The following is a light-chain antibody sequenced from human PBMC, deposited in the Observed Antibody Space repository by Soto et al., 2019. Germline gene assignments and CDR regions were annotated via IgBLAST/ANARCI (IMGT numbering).Light chain of an antibody. Sequence: ESMLTQSPGTLSLSPGERATLSYRASQIVITRYLSWYQQKPGQAPRLLIYGASIRAAGIPDRFSGSGSGTDFTLTISRLEPEDFAVYYCHQFGSSPLAFTFGQGTKLEI. CDR1: QIVITRY. CDR3: HQFGSSPLAFT. V-gene: IGKV3-20*01. CDR2: GAS. J-gene: IGKJ2*01.